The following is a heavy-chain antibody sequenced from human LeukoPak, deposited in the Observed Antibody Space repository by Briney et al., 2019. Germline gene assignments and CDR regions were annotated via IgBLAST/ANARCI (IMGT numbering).Heavy chain of an antibody. CDR1: GFTFSSYS. J-gene: IGHJ4*02. D-gene: IGHD6-13*01. CDR3: ARDLVLTPGYSSSWDFDY. V-gene: IGHV3-21*01. Sequence: GGSLRLSCAASGFTFSSYSMNWVRQAPGKGLEWVSSISSSSSYIYYADSVKGRFTISRDNAKNSLYLQMNSLRAEDTAVYYCARDLVLTPGYSSSWDFDYWGQGTLVTVSS. CDR2: ISSSSSYI.